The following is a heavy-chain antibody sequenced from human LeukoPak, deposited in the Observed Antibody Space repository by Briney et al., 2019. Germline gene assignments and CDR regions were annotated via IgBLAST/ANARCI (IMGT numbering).Heavy chain of an antibody. CDR2: ISTSGTT. J-gene: IGHJ4*01. CDR1: GDSITNYY. CDR3: ARPALVAVGATLDY. Sequence: SETLSLTCTASGDSITNYYWNWFRQPAGKGLEWIGRISTSGTTNYNPSLKSRVTMSVDTSNNQFSLMLRSLTAADTAVYYCARPALVAVGATLDYWGHGALVTVSS. V-gene: IGHV4-4*07. D-gene: IGHD1-26*01.